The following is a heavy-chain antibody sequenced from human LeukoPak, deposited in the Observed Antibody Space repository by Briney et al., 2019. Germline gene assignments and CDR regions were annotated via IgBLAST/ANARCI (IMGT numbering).Heavy chain of an antibody. D-gene: IGHD4-17*01. CDR3: ARDLDGDYGWHFDL. J-gene: IGHJ2*01. V-gene: IGHV3-21*01. Sequence: PGGSLRLSCAASGFTFSSFSMNWVRQAPGKGLEWVSSISSSSNYIYYADSVRGRFTISRDNAKNSLSLQTNSLRVEDTAVYYCARDLDGDYGWHFDLWGRGTLVTVSS. CDR2: ISSSSNYI. CDR1: GFTFSSFS.